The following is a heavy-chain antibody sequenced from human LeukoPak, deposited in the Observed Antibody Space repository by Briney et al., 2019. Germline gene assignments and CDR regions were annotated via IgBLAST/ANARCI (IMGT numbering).Heavy chain of an antibody. D-gene: IGHD3-22*01. CDR1: GGSISSSNW. V-gene: IGHV4-4*02. Sequence: SETLSLTCAVSGGSISSSNWWSWVRQPPGKGLEWIGEIYHSGSTNYNPSLKSRVTISVDKSKNQFSLKLSSVTAADTAVYYCAREEGDDSSGYYYFDYWGQGTLVTVSS. J-gene: IGHJ4*02. CDR3: AREEGDDSSGYYYFDY. CDR2: IYHSGST.